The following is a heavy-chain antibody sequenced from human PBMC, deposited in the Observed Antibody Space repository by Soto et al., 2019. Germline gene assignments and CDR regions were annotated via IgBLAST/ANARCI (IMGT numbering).Heavy chain of an antibody. J-gene: IGHJ4*02. D-gene: IGHD3-9*01. CDR3: AKDPSTGPADY. CDR1: SQDG. CDR2: IGPTGYT. V-gene: IGHV3-23*01. Sequence: PXGSLRLSCTSFSQDGMSWVRXPPGKGLEWISTIGPTGYTHYADSVAGRFTISRDDSANTLYLQMSNLRVDDTAIHYCAKDPSTGPADYWGQGALVTVSS.